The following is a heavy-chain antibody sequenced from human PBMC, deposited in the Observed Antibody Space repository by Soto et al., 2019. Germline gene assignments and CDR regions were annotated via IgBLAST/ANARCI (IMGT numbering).Heavy chain of an antibody. CDR3: ARRNPDFWSGYYYYMDV. V-gene: IGHV1-18*01. J-gene: IGHJ6*03. D-gene: IGHD3-3*01. Sequence: GASVKVSCKASGYTFTSYGISWVQQAPGQGLEWMGWISAYNGNTNYAQKLQGRVTMTTDTSTSTAYMELRSLRSDDTAVYYCARRNPDFWSGYYYYMDVWGKGTTVTVSS. CDR2: ISAYNGNT. CDR1: GYTFTSYG.